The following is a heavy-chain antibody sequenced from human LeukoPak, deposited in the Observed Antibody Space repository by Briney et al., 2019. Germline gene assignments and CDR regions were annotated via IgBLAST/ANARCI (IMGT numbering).Heavy chain of an antibody. CDR3: ARGDRGGWYYDSSGYFNYFDY. Sequence: GASVKVSCKASGYTFTSYGISWVRQGPGQGLEWMGWISAYNGNTNYAQKLQGRVTMTTDTSTSTAYMELRSLRSDDTAVYYCARGDRGGWYYDSSGYFNYFDYWGQGTLVTVSS. CDR1: GYTFTSYG. CDR2: ISAYNGNT. D-gene: IGHD3-22*01. V-gene: IGHV1-18*01. J-gene: IGHJ4*02.